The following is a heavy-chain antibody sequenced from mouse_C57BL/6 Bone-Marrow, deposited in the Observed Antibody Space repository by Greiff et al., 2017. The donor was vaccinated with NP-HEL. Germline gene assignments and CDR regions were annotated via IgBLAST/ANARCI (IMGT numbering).Heavy chain of an antibody. J-gene: IGHJ4*01. CDR1: GFSLTSYG. D-gene: IGHD1-1*01. Sequence: QVQLQQSGPGLVQPSQSLSITCTVSGFSLTSYGVHWVRQSPGKGLEWLGVIWRGGSTDYNAAFMSRLSITKDNSKSQVFFKMNSLQADDTAIYYCAKNYYGLYYAMDYWGQGTSVTVSS. CDR3: AKNYYGLYYAMDY. V-gene: IGHV2-5*01. CDR2: IWRGGST.